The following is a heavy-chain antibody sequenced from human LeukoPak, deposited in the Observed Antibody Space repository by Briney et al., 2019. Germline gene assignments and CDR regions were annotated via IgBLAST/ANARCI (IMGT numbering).Heavy chain of an antibody. CDR2: IYSGGST. Sequence: PGGSLRLSCAASEFSVGSNYMTWVRQAPGKGLEWVSLIYSGGSTYYADSVKGRFTISRDNAKNSLYLQMNSLRAEDTAVYYCARDRGRRGITMRSDAFDIWGQGTMVTVSS. V-gene: IGHV3-53*01. CDR3: ARDRGRRGITMRSDAFDI. CDR1: EFSVGSNY. J-gene: IGHJ3*02. D-gene: IGHD3-22*01.